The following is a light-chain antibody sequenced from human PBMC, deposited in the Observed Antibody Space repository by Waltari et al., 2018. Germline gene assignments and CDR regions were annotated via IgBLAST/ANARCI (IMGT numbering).Light chain of an antibody. V-gene: IGKV1-27*01. Sequence: DIQMTQSPSSLSASVGDRVTITCRASQGISNYLAWYQQKPGKVPKLLIYAASTLQSGVPSRFSGSESGTDFTLTISSLQPEDVATYYCQKYNSAPPVTFGPGTKVDIK. CDR2: AAS. J-gene: IGKJ3*01. CDR1: QGISNY. CDR3: QKYNSAPPVT.